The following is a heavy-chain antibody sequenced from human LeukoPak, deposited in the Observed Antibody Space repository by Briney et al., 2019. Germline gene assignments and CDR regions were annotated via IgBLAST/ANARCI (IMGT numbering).Heavy chain of an antibody. Sequence: GASLEISCKGSGTSFTNNWIAWGRPMPGKGLEWMGIINPADSDTQYSAPLQGQVTISADRSTSTAYLHWSSLKASDTAIYYCAKRRLNAYETSPWDPDLGGQGTRVTVSS. J-gene: IGHJ5*02. CDR1: GTSFTNNW. V-gene: IGHV5-51*01. CDR2: INPADSDT. CDR3: AKRRLNAYETSPWDPDL. D-gene: IGHD2-2*01.